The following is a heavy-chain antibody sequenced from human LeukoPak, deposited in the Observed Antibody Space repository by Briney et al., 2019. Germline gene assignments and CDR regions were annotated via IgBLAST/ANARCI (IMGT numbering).Heavy chain of an antibody. CDR2: IYPGDSDT. D-gene: IGHD5-18*01. CDR1: GSRFTSYW. V-gene: IGHV5-51*01. CDR3: ARGLQLWSNFDY. J-gene: IGHJ4*02. Sequence: GASLKISFKGSGSRFTSYWIGWVRQMPGKGLGWMGIIYPGDSDTRYSPSFQGQVTISADKSISTAYLQWSSLKASDTAMYYCARGLQLWSNFDYWGQGTLVTVSS.